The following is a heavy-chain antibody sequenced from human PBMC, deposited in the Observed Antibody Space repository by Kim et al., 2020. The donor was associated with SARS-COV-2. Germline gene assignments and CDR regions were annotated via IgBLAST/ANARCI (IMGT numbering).Heavy chain of an antibody. J-gene: IGHJ6*02. Sequence: SQTLSLTCAISGDSVSSNSAAWNWIRQSPSRGLEWLGRTYYRSKWYNDYAVSVKSRITINPDTSKNQFSLQLNSATPEDTAVYYCARSITMVRGGGSFYYYYGMDVWGQGTTVTVSS. V-gene: IGHV6-1*01. CDR1: GDSVSSNSAA. D-gene: IGHD3-10*01. CDR2: TYYRSKWYN. CDR3: ARSITMVRGGGSFYYYYGMDV.